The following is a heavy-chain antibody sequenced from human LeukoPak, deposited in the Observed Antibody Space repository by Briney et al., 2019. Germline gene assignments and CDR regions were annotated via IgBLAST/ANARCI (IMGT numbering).Heavy chain of an antibody. V-gene: IGHV3-7*01. D-gene: IGHD5-12*01. CDR2: IKQDGSEK. CDR3: ARDLDSGYED. J-gene: IGHJ4*02. CDR1: GFSFSAYW. Sequence: GGSLRLSCAASGFSFSAYWMTWVRQAPGKGLEWVANIKQDGSEKYYVDSVKGRFTISRDNAKNSLYLQMNSLRAEDTAVYYCARDLDSGYEDWGQGTLVTVSS.